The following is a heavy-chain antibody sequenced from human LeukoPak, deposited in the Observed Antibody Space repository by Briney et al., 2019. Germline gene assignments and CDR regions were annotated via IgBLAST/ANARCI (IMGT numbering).Heavy chain of an antibody. Sequence: ASVKVSCKASGYTFTSYGISWVRQAPGQGLEWMGWINPNSGGTNYAQKFQGRVTMTRDTSISTAYMELSRLRSDDTAVYYCARAPTEMTTSYYYYYMDVWGKGTTVTISS. CDR1: GYTFTSYG. V-gene: IGHV1-2*02. J-gene: IGHJ6*03. D-gene: IGHD5-24*01. CDR3: ARAPTEMTTSYYYYYMDV. CDR2: INPNSGGT.